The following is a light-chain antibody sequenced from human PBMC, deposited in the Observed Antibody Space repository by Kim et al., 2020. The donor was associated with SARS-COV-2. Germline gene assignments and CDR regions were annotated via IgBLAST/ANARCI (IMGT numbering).Light chain of an antibody. CDR3: EQYGSARWT. Sequence: SSGQRATHSCRASQSVTGTNLAWYQQKPGQAPRRLIYSTSSRAAGIPDRFSGGGSGTDVSLTINRLGAEDVAVYYCEQYGSARWTFGQGTKGDIK. V-gene: IGKV3-20*01. CDR1: QSVTGTN. CDR2: STS. J-gene: IGKJ1*01.